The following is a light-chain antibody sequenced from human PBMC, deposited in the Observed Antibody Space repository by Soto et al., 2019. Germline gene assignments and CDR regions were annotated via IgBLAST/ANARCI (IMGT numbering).Light chain of an antibody. CDR2: AAS. CDR3: QQSYSTPIT. Sequence: DIQMTQSPSSLSASVGDRVTITCRASQSISSYLNWYQQKPGKAPKLLIYAASSLQSGVPSRFSESGSGADFTLTISSLRPQDFATYYCQQSYSTPITFGQGTRLEIK. V-gene: IGKV1-39*01. J-gene: IGKJ5*01. CDR1: QSISSY.